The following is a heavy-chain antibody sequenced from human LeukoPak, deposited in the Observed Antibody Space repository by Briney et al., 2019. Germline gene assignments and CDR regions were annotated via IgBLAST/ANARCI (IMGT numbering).Heavy chain of an antibody. CDR1: GFTFSNYW. V-gene: IGHV3-7*01. J-gene: IGHJ4*02. Sequence: PGGSLRLSCAVSGFTFSNYWMTWVRQAPGKGLEWVANIKQDGSEKYYVDSVKGRFTISRDNAKSSLYLQMNSLRVEDTAVYYCTRGATIVPDYWGQGTLVTVSS. CDR2: IKQDGSEK. CDR3: TRGATIVPDY. D-gene: IGHD5-24*01.